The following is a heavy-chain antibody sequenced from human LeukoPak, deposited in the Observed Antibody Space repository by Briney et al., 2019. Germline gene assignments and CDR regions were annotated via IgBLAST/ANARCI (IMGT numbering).Heavy chain of an antibody. CDR1: GYTFTSYD. Sequence: ASVKVSCKASGYTFTSYDINWVRQATGQGLEWMGWMNPNSGNTGYAQKFQGRVTMTRNTSISTAYMELSSLRSEDTAVYYCASDYGDYVYFQHWGQGTLVTVSS. CDR3: ASDYGDYVYFQH. D-gene: IGHD4-17*01. J-gene: IGHJ1*01. V-gene: IGHV1-8*01. CDR2: MNPNSGNT.